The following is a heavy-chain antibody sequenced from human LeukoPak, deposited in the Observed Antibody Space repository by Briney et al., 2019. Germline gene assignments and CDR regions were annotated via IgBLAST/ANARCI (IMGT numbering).Heavy chain of an antibody. J-gene: IGHJ4*02. V-gene: IGHV4-4*02. D-gene: IGHD6-19*01. CDR1: GGSISSSNW. Sequence: PSGTLSLTCAVSGGSISSSNWWSWVRQPPGKGLEWIGEIYHSGSTNYNPSLKSRVTISVDKSKNQFSLKLSSVTAADTAVYYCASRPKQWLVRGPPVRMNWGQGTLVTVSS. CDR3: ASRPKQWLVRGPPVRMN. CDR2: IYHSGST.